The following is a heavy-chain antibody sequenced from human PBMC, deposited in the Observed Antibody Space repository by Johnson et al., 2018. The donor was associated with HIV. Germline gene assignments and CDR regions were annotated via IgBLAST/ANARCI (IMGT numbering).Heavy chain of an antibody. CDR2: ISYDGSNK. Sequence: QVQLVESGGGVVQPGRSLRLSCAASGFTFSSYGMHWVRQAPGKGLEWVAVISYDGSNKYYADSVKGRFTISRDNSKNTLYLQMNSLRAEDTAWYYWAKQQLGRGWYAFDIWGQGTMVTVSS. V-gene: IGHV3-30*18. D-gene: IGHD6-13*01. J-gene: IGHJ3*02. CDR1: GFTFSSYG. CDR3: AKQQLGRGWYAFDI.